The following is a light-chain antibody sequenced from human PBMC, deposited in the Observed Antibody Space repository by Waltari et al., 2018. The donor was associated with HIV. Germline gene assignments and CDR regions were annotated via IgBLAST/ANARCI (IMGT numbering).Light chain of an antibody. J-gene: IGLJ1*01. CDR2: KNI. CDR1: SSNIGTDN. CDR3: VGWDASLSAYV. V-gene: IGLV1-47*01. Sequence: QSVLTQPPSASGTPGQRVTISCSGSSSNIGTDNVYWYQQLPGTTPKLLIYKNIRRPSWVPDRCAGSKSGTSAYLAISGLRSEDEADYYCVGWDASLSAYVFGAGTKVTVL.